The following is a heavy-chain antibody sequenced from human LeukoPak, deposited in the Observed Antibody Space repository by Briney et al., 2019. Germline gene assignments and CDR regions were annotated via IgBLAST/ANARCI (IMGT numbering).Heavy chain of an antibody. CDR2: IYYSGST. CDR3: ARILPFGSYLEVAFDI. V-gene: IGHV4-39*01. J-gene: IGHJ3*02. Sequence: PSETLSLTCTVSGGSISSSSYYWGWIRQPPGKGLEWIGSIYYSGSTYYNPSLKSRVTISVDTSKNQFSLNLSSVTAAHTAVYYCARILPFGSYLEVAFDIWGQGTMVTVSS. CDR1: GGSISSSSYY. D-gene: IGHD1-26*01.